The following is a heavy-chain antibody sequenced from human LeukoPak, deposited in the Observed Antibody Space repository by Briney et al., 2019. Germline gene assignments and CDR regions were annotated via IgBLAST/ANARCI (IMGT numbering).Heavy chain of an antibody. Sequence: SETLSLTCTVSGGSISSGSYYWSWIRQPAGKGLEWIGRIYTSGSTNYNPSLKSRVTISVDTSKNQFSLKLSSVTAADTAVYYCARSNLDYGDYRDNWFDPWGQGTLVTVSS. CDR3: ARSNLDYGDYRDNWFDP. J-gene: IGHJ5*02. V-gene: IGHV4-61*02. D-gene: IGHD4-17*01. CDR2: IYTSGST. CDR1: GGSISSGSYY.